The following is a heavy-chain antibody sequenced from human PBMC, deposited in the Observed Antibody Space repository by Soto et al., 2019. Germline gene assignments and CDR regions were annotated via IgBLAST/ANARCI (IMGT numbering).Heavy chain of an antibody. CDR3: ARDRANYAEYYFPS. J-gene: IGHJ4*02. CDR2: SSGSGGST. V-gene: IGHV3-23*01. Sequence: GGSLRLSCAASGFTFSSYAMSWVRQAPGKGLEGGSASSGSGGSTYYAGSVKGRFTISRDNSQNPLYVQMNSLRAEDTPLYYCARDRANYAEYYFPSLGQATLVPVSS. CDR1: GFTFSSYA. D-gene: IGHD3-16*01.